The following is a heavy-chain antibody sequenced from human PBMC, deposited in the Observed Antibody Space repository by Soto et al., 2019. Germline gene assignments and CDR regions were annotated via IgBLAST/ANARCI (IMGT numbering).Heavy chain of an antibody. CDR3: ARVGYFDWLFDY. CDR1: GGSISSGGYY. D-gene: IGHD3-9*01. CDR2: IYYSGST. Sequence: SETLSLTCTVSGGSISSGGYYWSWIRQHPGKGLEWIGYIYYSGSTYYNPSLKSRVTISVDTSKNQFSLKLSSVTAADTAVYYCARVGYFDWLFDYWGQGTLVTVSS. J-gene: IGHJ4*02. V-gene: IGHV4-31*03.